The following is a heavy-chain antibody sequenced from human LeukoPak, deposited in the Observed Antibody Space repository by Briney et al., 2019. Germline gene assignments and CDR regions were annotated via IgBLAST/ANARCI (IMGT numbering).Heavy chain of an antibody. CDR1: GFTFSSYE. CDR2: ISSSSSTI. D-gene: IGHD6-19*01. CDR3: ASGDPEGYSSGWYDVDY. J-gene: IGHJ4*02. Sequence: PGGSLRLSCAASGFTFSSYEMNWVRQAPGKGLEWVSYISSSSSTIYYADSVKGRFTISRDNAKNSLYLQMNSLRAEDTAVYYCASGDPEGYSSGWYDVDYWGQGTLVTVSS. V-gene: IGHV3-48*01.